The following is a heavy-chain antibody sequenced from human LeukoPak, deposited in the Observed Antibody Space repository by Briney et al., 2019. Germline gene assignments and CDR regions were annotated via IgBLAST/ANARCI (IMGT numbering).Heavy chain of an antibody. CDR3: ARDPYCTNGVWYGIYYYGMDV. V-gene: IGHV1-46*01. J-gene: IGHJ6*02. Sequence: ASVKVSCKASGHTFTSYYMHWVRQPPGQGLEWMGVINSNGGSTSYAQKFQGRVTMTRDTSTSTVYMELSSLRSEDTAVYYCARDPYCTNGVWYGIYYYGMDVWGQGTTVTVSS. CDR1: GHTFTSYY. D-gene: IGHD2-8*01. CDR2: INSNGGST.